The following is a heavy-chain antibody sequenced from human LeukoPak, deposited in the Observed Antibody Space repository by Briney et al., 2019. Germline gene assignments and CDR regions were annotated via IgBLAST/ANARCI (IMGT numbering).Heavy chain of an antibody. J-gene: IGHJ6*04. CDR3: AELGITMIGGV. CDR2: VSSSSNYI. Sequence: GGSLRLSCAASGFTFSSYCMNWVRPAPGKGLAWVSSVSSSSNYIYYADSVKGRFTISRDNAKNSLYLQMNSLRAEDTAVYYCAELGITMIGGVWGKGTTVTISS. D-gene: IGHD3-10*02. V-gene: IGHV3-21*01. CDR1: GFTFSSYC.